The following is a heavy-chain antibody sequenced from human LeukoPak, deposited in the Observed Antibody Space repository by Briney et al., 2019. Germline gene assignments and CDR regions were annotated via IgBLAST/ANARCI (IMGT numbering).Heavy chain of an antibody. CDR3: VGGSLGF. V-gene: IGHV1-3*01. CDR1: GYTFITSS. CDR2: ITVASGNT. Sequence: ASVKVSCTTLGYTFITSSIYWVRQAPGQRLEWLGWITVASGNTRYSENLQGRVTLTRDTSANTAYMELRNLKSEDTAVYYCVGGSLGFWGQGTLVTVSP. J-gene: IGHJ4*02.